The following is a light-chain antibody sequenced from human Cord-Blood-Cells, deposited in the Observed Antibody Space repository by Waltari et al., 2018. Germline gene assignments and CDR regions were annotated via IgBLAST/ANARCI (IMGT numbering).Light chain of an antibody. CDR3: QQYGSSRWT. Sequence: VLTQSPGTLSLSLGERATLSFRASPSVSSSDLAWYQQQPGQAPRPLIYGATSRATGIPDGFSGSGSATDFTLTISVLEPEDFAVYYWQQYGSSRWTFGQGTKVEI. J-gene: IGKJ1*01. CDR1: PSVSSSD. CDR2: GAT. V-gene: IGKV3-20*01.